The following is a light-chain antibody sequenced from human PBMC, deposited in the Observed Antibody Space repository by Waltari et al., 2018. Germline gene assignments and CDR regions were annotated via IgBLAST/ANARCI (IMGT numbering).Light chain of an antibody. J-gene: IGLJ1*01. Sequence: QSALTQPASVSGSPGQSNTISCTGTSSDVGGYNSASWYQQHPGKAPKLMIYEVSNLPSGVSDRFSGSKSGSTASLTISGLQAEDEADYYCSSYTSISTRYVFGTGTKVTVL. CDR2: EVS. CDR3: SSYTSISTRYV. CDR1: SSDVGGYNS. V-gene: IGLV2-14*01.